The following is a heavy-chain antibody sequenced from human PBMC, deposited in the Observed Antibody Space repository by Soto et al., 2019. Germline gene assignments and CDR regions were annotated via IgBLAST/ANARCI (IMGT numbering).Heavy chain of an antibody. CDR1: GCSISSYY. J-gene: IGHJ4*02. CDR3: ARSPIDCSGGSCYSGPDY. Sequence: SETLSLTCTVSGCSISSYYWSWIRQPPGKGLEWIGYIYYSGSTNYNPSLKSRVTISVDTSKNQFSLKLSSVTAADTAVYYCARSPIDCSGGSCYSGPDYWGQGTLVTVSS. CDR2: IYYSGST. V-gene: IGHV4-59*01. D-gene: IGHD2-15*01.